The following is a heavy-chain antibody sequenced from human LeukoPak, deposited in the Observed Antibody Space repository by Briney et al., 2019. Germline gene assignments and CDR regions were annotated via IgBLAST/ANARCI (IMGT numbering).Heavy chain of an antibody. Sequence: PGGSLRLSCAASGFTFSDYYMSWIRQAPGKGLEWVSAISGSGGSTYYADSVKGRFTISRDNSKNTLYLQMNSLRAEDTAVYYCAKGDVEMATNYWGQGTLVTVSS. CDR3: AKGDVEMATNY. CDR1: GFTFSDYY. J-gene: IGHJ4*02. CDR2: ISGSGGST. V-gene: IGHV3-23*01. D-gene: IGHD5-24*01.